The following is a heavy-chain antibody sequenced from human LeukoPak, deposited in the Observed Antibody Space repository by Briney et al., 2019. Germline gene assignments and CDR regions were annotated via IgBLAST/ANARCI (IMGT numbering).Heavy chain of an antibody. Sequence: PSETLSLTCTVSGGSISSYYWSWIRQPPGKGLEWIGYIYYSGSTNYNPSLKSRLTISLDTPMNQFSLNLKSVTAADTAVYYCARGRYEFFYGMDLWGQGTTVRVSS. CDR2: IYYSGST. CDR3: ARGRYEFFYGMDL. CDR1: GGSISSYY. J-gene: IGHJ6*02. V-gene: IGHV4-59*01. D-gene: IGHD3-16*02.